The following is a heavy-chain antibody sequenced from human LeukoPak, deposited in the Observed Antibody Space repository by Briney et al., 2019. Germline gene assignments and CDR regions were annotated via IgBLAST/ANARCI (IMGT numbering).Heavy chain of an antibody. J-gene: IGHJ4*02. Sequence: GGSLRLSCAASGFAFSNYAMHWVRQAPGKGLEWVTLISSDGTEKKYADSLKGRFTISRDNSKNTLYLQMNSLRTEDTALYYCARDPPHYYDSTDYVWGQGTLVTVSS. CDR1: GFAFSNYA. V-gene: IGHV3-30*04. D-gene: IGHD3-22*01. CDR3: ARDPPHYYDSTDYV. CDR2: ISSDGTEK.